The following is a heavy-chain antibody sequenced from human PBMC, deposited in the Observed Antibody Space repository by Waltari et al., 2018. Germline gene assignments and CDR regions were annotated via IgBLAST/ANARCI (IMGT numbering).Heavy chain of an antibody. J-gene: IGHJ4*02. CDR2: IYYSGST. V-gene: IGHV4-39*07. CDR1: GGSISSSSYY. D-gene: IGHD3-22*01. Sequence: QLQLQESGPGLVKPSETLSLTCTVSGGSISSSSYYWGWIRQPPGKGLEWIGSIYYSGSTYYNPSLKSRFTISVATSKNQFSLKLSSVTAADTAVYYCARDSAGYYYDSSEPPYWGQGTLVTVSS. CDR3: ARDSAGYYYDSSEPPY.